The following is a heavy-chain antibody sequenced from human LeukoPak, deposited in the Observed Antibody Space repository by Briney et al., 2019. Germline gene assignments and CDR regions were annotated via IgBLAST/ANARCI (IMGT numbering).Heavy chain of an antibody. D-gene: IGHD4-11*01. V-gene: IGHV3-21*01. CDR3: ARDPYSGLFDY. J-gene: IGHJ4*02. CDR2: ISSSSSYI. CDR1: GFTFSSYS. Sequence: NPGGSLRLSCAASGFTFSSYSMNWVRQAPGKGLEWVSSISSSSSYIYYADSVKGRFTISRDNAKNSLYLQMNGLRAEDTAVYYCARDPYSGLFDYWGQGTLVTVSS.